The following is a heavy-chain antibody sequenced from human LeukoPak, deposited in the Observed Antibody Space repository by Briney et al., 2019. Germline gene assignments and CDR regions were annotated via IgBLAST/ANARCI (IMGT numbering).Heavy chain of an antibody. V-gene: IGHV3-30*01. CDR1: GFTFGAHA. J-gene: IGHJ4*02. CDR3: ARAADNSGWYYFDS. CDR2: ISHDGRNK. D-gene: IGHD6-19*01. Sequence: GGSLRLSCAASGFTFGAHAMHWVRQAPGKGLEWVAVISHDGRNKYNAASVEGRFTISRDKSKSTLYLQMNSLRIEDTAVYYCARAADNSGWYYFDSWGQGTLAIVSS.